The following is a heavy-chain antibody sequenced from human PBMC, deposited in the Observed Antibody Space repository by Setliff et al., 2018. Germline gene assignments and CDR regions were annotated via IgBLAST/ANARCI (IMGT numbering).Heavy chain of an antibody. V-gene: IGHV4-59*08. CDR2: IYYSGNSNYDT. CDR1: GGSINSYY. J-gene: IGHJ6*02. Sequence: SETLSLTCIVSGGSINSYYLNWIRQPPGKGLEWIGYIYYSGNSNYDTNYNPSLKSRGTILSDTSKNQFSLKLSSVTAADTAVYYCARGSTRRYYGMDVWGQGTTVTVSS. CDR3: ARGSTRRYYGMDV. D-gene: IGHD1-1*01.